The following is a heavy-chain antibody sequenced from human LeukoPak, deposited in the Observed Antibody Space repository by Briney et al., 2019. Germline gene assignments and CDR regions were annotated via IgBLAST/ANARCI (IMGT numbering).Heavy chain of an antibody. CDR1: RYTFTGYY. Sequence: ASVKVSCKTSRYTFTGYYIDWVRQAPGQGLEWMGWIDCNSGNTGYAQKFQGRVTMTRNTSISTAYMELSSLRSEDTAVYYCAREQQQDGFDIWGRGTMVTVSS. J-gene: IGHJ3*02. V-gene: IGHV1-8*02. D-gene: IGHD6-13*01. CDR3: AREQQQDGFDI. CDR2: IDCNSGNT.